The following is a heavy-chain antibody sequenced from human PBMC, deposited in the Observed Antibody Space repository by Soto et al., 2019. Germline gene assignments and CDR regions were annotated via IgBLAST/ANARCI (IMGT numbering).Heavy chain of an antibody. V-gene: IGHV3-48*02. CDR2: ISDSSSTI. CDR1: GFTFSDSS. D-gene: IGHD3-10*02. CDR3: ARDDCCCCNSANYHYVNYVRGQRSTDPVSAGM. Sequence: PGGSLRLSCAASGFTFSDSSMNWVRQAPGKGLEWVSYISDSSSTIYYADSVKGRFTISRDNAKNSLYLQMNSLRDEDTAVYYCARDDCCCCNSANYHYVNYVRGQRSTDPVSAGM. J-gene: IGHJ6*01.